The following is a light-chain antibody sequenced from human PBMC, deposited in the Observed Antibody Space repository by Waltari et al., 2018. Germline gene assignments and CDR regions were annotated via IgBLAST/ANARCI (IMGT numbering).Light chain of an antibody. Sequence: ETLMTQSPATLSVSPGERATLSCRASQSVSRKLAWYQQKPGQAPRLLIFDASIRATGNPARFSGSGSGTEFTLTISSLQSEDFAVDYCQQYNDWPPELTFGGGTKVELK. J-gene: IGKJ4*01. CDR2: DAS. V-gene: IGKV3-15*01. CDR1: QSVSRK. CDR3: QQYNDWPPELT.